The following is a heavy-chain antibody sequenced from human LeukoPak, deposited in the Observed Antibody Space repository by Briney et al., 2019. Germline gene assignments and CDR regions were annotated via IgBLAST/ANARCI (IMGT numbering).Heavy chain of an antibody. CDR2: ISSSSSYI. Sequence: GGSLRLSCAASGFTFSSYTMNWVRQAPGKGLEWVSSISSSSSYIYYADSVKGRFTISRDNAKNSLYLQMNSLRAEDTAVYYCARDGWIQLIPFSLSPDYWGQGTLVTVSS. CDR3: ARDGWIQLIPFSLSPDY. D-gene: IGHD5-18*01. J-gene: IGHJ4*02. V-gene: IGHV3-21*01. CDR1: GFTFSSYT.